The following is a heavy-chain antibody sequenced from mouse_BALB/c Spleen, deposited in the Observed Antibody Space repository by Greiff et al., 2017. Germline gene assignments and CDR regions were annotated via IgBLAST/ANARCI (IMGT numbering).Heavy chain of an antibody. V-gene: IGHV5-6-5*01. J-gene: IGHJ3*01. Sequence: EVHLVESGGGLVKPGGSLKLSCAASGFTFSSYAMSWVRQTPEKRLEWVASISSGGSTYYPDSVKGRFTISRDNARNILYLQMSSLRSEDTAMYYCAREPTERFAYWGQGTLVTVSA. CDR1: GFTFSSYA. CDR2: ISSGGST. CDR3: AREPTERFAY.